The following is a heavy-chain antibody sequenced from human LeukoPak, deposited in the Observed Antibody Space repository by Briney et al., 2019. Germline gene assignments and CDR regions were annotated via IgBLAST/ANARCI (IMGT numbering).Heavy chain of an antibody. V-gene: IGHV3-53*01. Sequence: PGGSLRLSCAASGLTVSSNYMSWVRQAPGKGLEWVSVIYSGGSTYYADSVKGRFTISRDNSNNTLYLQMNSMRAEDTAVYYCARDSVYSYAYWFDHWGQGTLVTVSS. CDR1: GLTVSSNY. J-gene: IGHJ5*02. CDR3: ARDSVYSYAYWFDH. CDR2: IYSGGST. D-gene: IGHD5-18*01.